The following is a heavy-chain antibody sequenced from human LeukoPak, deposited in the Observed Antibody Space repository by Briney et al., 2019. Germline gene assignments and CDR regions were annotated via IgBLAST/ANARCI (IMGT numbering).Heavy chain of an antibody. CDR3: ARDFCSGGSCYPDAFDI. CDR2: IWYDGTNT. CDR1: GFTFSSYG. V-gene: IGHV3-33*01. J-gene: IGHJ3*02. Sequence: PWGSLRLSCAASGFTFSSYGMHWVLQAPPKGLQEVAVIWYDGTNTYYADSVKGRFTISRDNSKNTLYLQMNSLRAEDTAVYYCARDFCSGGSCYPDAFDIWGQGTMVTVSS. D-gene: IGHD2-15*01.